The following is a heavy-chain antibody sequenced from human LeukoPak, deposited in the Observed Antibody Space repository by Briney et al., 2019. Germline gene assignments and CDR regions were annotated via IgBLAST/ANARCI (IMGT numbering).Heavy chain of an antibody. D-gene: IGHD6-19*01. CDR2: IYSGGST. CDR3: ATSSGWEQDYFDY. J-gene: IGHJ4*02. V-gene: IGHV3-53*01. Sequence: PGGSLRLSCAASGFTVSSNYMSWVRQAPGKGLEWVSVIYSGGSTYSADSVKGRFTISRDNSKNTLYLQMNSLRAEDTAVYYCATSSGWEQDYFDYWGQGTLVTVSS. CDR1: GFTVSSNY.